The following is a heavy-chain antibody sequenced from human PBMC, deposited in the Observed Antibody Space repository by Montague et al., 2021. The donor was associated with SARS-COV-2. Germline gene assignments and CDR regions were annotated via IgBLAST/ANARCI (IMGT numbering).Heavy chain of an antibody. Sequence: SETLSLTCSVSGGSISSSSYYWGWIRQPPGKGLEWIGSIYYSGSTYYNPSLKSRVTISVDTSKNQFSLKLSSVTAADTAVYYCARARYYGSGTSLGMDVWDQGTTVTVSS. J-gene: IGHJ6*02. CDR2: IYYSGST. V-gene: IGHV4-39*07. CDR1: GGSISSSSYY. D-gene: IGHD3-10*01. CDR3: ARARYYGSGTSLGMDV.